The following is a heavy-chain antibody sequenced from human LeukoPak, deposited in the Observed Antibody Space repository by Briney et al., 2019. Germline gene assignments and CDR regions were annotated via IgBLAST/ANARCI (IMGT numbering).Heavy chain of an antibody. CDR1: GYTFTSYY. V-gene: IGHV1-46*01. Sequence: ASVKVSCKASGYTFTSYYMHRVRQAPGQGLEWMGIINPSGGSTSYAQKFQGRVTMTRDTSTSTVYMELSSLRSEDAAVYYCARGGGSGLGYCSGGSCYVNDYWGQGTLVTVSS. CDR2: INPSGGST. D-gene: IGHD2-15*01. CDR3: ARGGGSGLGYCSGGSCYVNDY. J-gene: IGHJ4*02.